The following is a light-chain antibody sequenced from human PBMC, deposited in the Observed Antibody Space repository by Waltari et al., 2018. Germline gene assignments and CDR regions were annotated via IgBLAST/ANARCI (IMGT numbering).Light chain of an antibody. CDR1: SGHSSNV. CDR2: VNRDGRH. CDR3: QTWGTGIWV. V-gene: IGLV4-69*01. J-gene: IGLJ3*02. Sequence: QLVLTQSPSASASLGASVKITCTLSSGHSSNVVAWHQQQPEKGPRYLMKVNRDGRHSKGDGIPDRFSGSSSGAERYLTISSRQSDDEADYSCQTWGTGIWVFGGGTRLTVL.